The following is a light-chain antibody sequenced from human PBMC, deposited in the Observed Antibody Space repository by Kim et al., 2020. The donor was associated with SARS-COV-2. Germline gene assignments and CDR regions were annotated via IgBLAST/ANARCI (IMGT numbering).Light chain of an antibody. J-gene: IGKJ1*01. V-gene: IGKV2-30*01. CDR2: KVS. Sequence: SSTSCRASQSFGYSDGNTYLTWFNQRPGQSPRRLVYKVSSRDSGVPDRFSGSGSGTDFTLKISRVEAEDVGIYYCMQGTHWPPTFGQGTKVDIK. CDR3: MQGTHWPPT. CDR1: QSFGYSDGNTY.